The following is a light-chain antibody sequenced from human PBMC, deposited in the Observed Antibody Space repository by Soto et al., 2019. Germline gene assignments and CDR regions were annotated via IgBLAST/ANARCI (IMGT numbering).Light chain of an antibody. Sequence: DIQMTQSPSSLSASVGDRVTIACQASQDIIKYLNWYQFRPGQAPKLLIYDASNLETGVPSRFRGSGSGTHFTLTIISLQPEDVATYYCQQYDNLLALTFGGGTKVQIK. CDR2: DAS. J-gene: IGKJ4*01. CDR3: QQYDNLLALT. V-gene: IGKV1-33*01. CDR1: QDIIKY.